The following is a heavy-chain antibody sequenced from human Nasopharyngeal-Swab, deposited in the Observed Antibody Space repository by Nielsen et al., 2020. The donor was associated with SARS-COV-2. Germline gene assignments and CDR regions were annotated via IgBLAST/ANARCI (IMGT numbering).Heavy chain of an antibody. V-gene: IGHV3-23*01. J-gene: IGHJ5*02. Sequence: GGSLRLSCAASGFTFSNYWMSWVRQSPGKGPEWVSTISGSGGTTYYADSVEGRFTVTRDNSKNTLYLQMNSLGADDTALYFCAKDLTGYSSSSLGSWGQGTLVTVSS. CDR1: GFTFSNYW. CDR2: ISGSGGTT. D-gene: IGHD6-6*01. CDR3: AKDLTGYSSSSLGS.